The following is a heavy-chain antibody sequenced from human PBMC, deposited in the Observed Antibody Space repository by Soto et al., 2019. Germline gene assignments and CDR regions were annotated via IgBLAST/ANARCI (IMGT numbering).Heavy chain of an antibody. V-gene: IGHV3-30*04. J-gene: IGHJ4*02. CDR1: GFSFSNYA. D-gene: IGHD6-13*01. Sequence: QVHLVESGGGVVQPGRSLRLSCAASGFSFSNYAMHWVRQAPGKGLEWVTVISNDGKNEYYADSVKGRFTISRDNXKNTLYLQMNSLRPEDTALYYCTRGAYSTSWYIDYWGQGTLVTVSS. CDR2: ISNDGKNE. CDR3: TRGAYSTSWYIDY.